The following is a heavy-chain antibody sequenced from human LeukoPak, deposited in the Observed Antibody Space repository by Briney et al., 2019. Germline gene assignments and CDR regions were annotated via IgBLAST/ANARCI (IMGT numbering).Heavy chain of an antibody. CDR1: GFTFSSYT. CDR3: VFDWLLKWDV. Sequence: PGGSLRLSCAASGFTFSSYTMDWVRQAPGKGLEWVSSTSGTSSYIYYADSVKGRFTISRDNSKNTLYLQMNSLRAEDTAVYYSVFDWLLKWDVWGQGTTVTVSS. D-gene: IGHD3-9*01. J-gene: IGHJ6*02. CDR2: TSGTSSYI. V-gene: IGHV3-21*01.